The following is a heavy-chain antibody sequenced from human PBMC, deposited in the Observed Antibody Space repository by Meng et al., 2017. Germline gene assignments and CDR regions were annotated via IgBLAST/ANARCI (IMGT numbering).Heavy chain of an antibody. CDR2: IGTAGDT. D-gene: IGHD5-18*01. CDR3: ARDPGGYSYGSRQAAFDI. V-gene: IGHV3-13*01. CDR1: GFTFSSYD. Sequence: GGSLRLSCAASGFTFSSYDMHWVRQATGKGLEWVSAIGTAGDTYYPGSVKGRFTISRENAKNTLYLQMNSLRAEDTAVYYCARDPGGYSYGSRQAAFDIWGQGTMVTVSS. J-gene: IGHJ3*02.